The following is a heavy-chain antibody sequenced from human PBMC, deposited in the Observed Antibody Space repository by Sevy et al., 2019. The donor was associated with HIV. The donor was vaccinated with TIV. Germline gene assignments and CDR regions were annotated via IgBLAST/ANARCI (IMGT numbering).Heavy chain of an antibody. D-gene: IGHD3-22*01. J-gene: IGHJ4*02. CDR3: ATTKDYYDSSAYPVDY. Sequence: ASVKVSYKVSGYTLTAFAMHWVRQAPGKGLEWMGTFDPEDDERIYAQKFQGRVSMTEDTSADTAYMELSSLRSEDTAIYYCATTKDYYDSSAYPVDYWGQGTLVTVSS. CDR2: FDPEDDER. CDR1: GYTLTAFA. V-gene: IGHV1-24*01.